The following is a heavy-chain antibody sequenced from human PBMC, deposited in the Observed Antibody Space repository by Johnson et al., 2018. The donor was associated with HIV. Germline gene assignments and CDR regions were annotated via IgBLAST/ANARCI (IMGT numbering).Heavy chain of an antibody. Sequence: VQLVESGGGLVQPGGSLRLSCAASGFTFSNHWMSWVRQAAGKGLEWVAVISYDGSNKYYADSVKGRFTISRDNSKNTLYLQMNSLRAEDTAVYYCAMGTGDHDAFDIWGQGTMVTVSS. CDR1: GFTFSNHW. V-gene: IGHV3-30*03. CDR3: AMGTGDHDAFDI. CDR2: ISYDGSNK. D-gene: IGHD3/OR15-3a*01. J-gene: IGHJ3*02.